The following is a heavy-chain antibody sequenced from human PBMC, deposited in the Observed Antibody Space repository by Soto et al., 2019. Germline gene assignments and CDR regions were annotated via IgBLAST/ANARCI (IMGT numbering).Heavy chain of an antibody. CDR3: ARDHCRTTTCYTVWFDS. D-gene: IGHD2-2*02. CDR1: GFAMSNGG. Sequence: SGFAMSNGGMHWVLEGPGKGLVGVARINKYGSITNSASSGNGRFAISRDNAKNTVYLQMNSLRAEDTAVYYCARDHCRTTTCYTVWFDSWGQGPPLTASS. V-gene: IGHV3-74*01. CDR2: INKYGSIT. J-gene: IGHJ5*01.